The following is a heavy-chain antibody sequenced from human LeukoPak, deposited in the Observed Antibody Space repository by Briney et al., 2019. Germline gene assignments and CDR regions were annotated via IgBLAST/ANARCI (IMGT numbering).Heavy chain of an antibody. CDR1: GYSISSGYY. V-gene: IGHV4-38-2*01. CDR2: IYHSGST. Sequence: SETLSLTCAVSGYSISSGYYWGWIRQPPGKGLEWIGSIYHSGSTYYNPSLKSRVTISVDTSKNQSSLKLSSVTAADTAVYYCARQMTVYPADYYYDSSGYYKYNWFDPWGQGTLVTVSS. J-gene: IGHJ5*02. CDR3: ARQMTVYPADYYYDSSGYYKYNWFDP. D-gene: IGHD3-22*01.